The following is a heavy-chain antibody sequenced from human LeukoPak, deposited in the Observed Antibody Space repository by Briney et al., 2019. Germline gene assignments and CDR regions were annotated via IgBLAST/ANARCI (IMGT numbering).Heavy chain of an antibody. J-gene: IGHJ4*02. V-gene: IGHV3-43*01. CDR1: GFTFDDYV. CDR2: VGWDGVTT. D-gene: IGHD3-9*01. CDR3: AKGSTYNILTDNLDY. Sequence: GGSLRLSCAASGFTFDDYVMHWVRQAPGKGLDWVSLVGWDGVTTHYADSVKGRFTISRDNTKNSLYLQMNSLRTEDTAVYYCAKGSTYNILTDNLDYWGQGTLVTVSS.